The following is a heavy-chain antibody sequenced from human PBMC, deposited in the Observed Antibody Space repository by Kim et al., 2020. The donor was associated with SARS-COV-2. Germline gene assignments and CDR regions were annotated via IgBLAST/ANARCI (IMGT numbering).Heavy chain of an antibody. Sequence: ASVKVSCKASGYTSIDYTIHWVRQAPGQWLEWMGYIHLGGGSTIYSPKFQGRLTFTRDTSASTAYMELYSLTSEDTAFYYCYNVKMSAWGQGTLVTVSS. D-gene: IGHD1-1*01. CDR2: IHLGGGST. J-gene: IGHJ1*01. CDR1: GYTSIDYT. V-gene: IGHV1-3*01. CDR3: YNVKMSA.